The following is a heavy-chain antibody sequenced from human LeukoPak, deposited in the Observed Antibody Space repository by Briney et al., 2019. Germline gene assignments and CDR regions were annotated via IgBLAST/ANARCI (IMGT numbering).Heavy chain of an antibody. CDR1: GGTFSSYA. Sequence: ASVKVSCKASGGTFSSYAISWVRQAPGQGLEWMGGIIPIFGTANYAQKFQGRVTITADESTSTAYMELSSLRSEDTAVYYCAIAAAGTFEDAFDIWGQGTMVTVSS. J-gene: IGHJ3*02. CDR3: AIAAAGTFEDAFDI. CDR2: IIPIFGTA. D-gene: IGHD6-13*01. V-gene: IGHV1-69*01.